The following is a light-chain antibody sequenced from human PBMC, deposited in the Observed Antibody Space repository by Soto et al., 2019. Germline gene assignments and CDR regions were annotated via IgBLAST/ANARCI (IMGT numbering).Light chain of an antibody. CDR3: QQYDSYST. CDR1: QSISTS. J-gene: IGKJ1*01. V-gene: IGKV1-5*01. CDR2: DAS. Sequence: DMQMTQPPSTLSASVGDRVTITCRASQSISTSLAWYQQKPGKAPKLLIHDASSLESGVPSRFSGSGSGTEFTLTISSLQPDDFATYYCQQYDSYSTFGQGTKVDIK.